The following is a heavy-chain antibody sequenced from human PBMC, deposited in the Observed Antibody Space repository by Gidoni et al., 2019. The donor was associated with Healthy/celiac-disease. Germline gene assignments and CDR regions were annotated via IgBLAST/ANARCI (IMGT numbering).Heavy chain of an antibody. D-gene: IGHD4-17*01. J-gene: IGHJ3*02. V-gene: IGHV3-48*02. CDR1: GFTFSSYS. CDR3: ARDLDYGDYVDAFDI. Sequence: EVQLVESGGGLVQPGGSMRLSCAASGFTFSSYSMNWVRQAPGKGLEWVSYISSSSSTIYYADSVKGRFTISRDNAKNSLYLQMNSLRDEDTAVYYCARDLDYGDYVDAFDIWGQGTMVTVSS. CDR2: ISSSSSTI.